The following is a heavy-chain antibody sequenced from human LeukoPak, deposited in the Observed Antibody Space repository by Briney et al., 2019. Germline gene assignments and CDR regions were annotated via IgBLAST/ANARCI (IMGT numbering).Heavy chain of an antibody. Sequence: GASVKVSCKASGGTFSSYAISWVRQAPGQGLEWMGRIIPIFGIANYAQKFQGRVTITADKSTSTAYMELSSLRSEDTAVYYCAREEGHQMWLFDPWGQETLVTVSS. J-gene: IGHJ5*02. D-gene: IGHD2-21*01. CDR1: GGTFSSYA. V-gene: IGHV1-69*04. CDR3: AREEGHQMWLFDP. CDR2: IIPIFGIA.